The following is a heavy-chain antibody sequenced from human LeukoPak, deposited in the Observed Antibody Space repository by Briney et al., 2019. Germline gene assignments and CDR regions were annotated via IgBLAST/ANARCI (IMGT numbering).Heavy chain of an antibody. CDR3: AELGITMIGGV. CDR1: GFTFSSYW. V-gene: IGHV3-7*01. CDR2: IKQDGSEK. D-gene: IGHD3-10*02. Sequence: GGSLRLSCAASGFTFSSYWMSWVRQAPGKGLEWVANIKQDGSEKYYVDSVKGRFIISRDNAKNSLYLQMNSLRAEDTAVYYCAELGITMIGGVWGKGTTVTISS. J-gene: IGHJ6*04.